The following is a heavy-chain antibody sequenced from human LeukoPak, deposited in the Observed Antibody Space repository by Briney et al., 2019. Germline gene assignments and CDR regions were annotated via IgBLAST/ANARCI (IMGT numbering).Heavy chain of an antibody. V-gene: IGHV1-69*06. CDR1: GGTFSSYA. D-gene: IGHD3-10*01. CDR3: ARGSGYYGSGSYYTYYFDY. CDR2: IIPIFGTA. J-gene: IGHJ4*02. Sequence: ASVKVSCKASGGTFSSYAISWVRQAPGQGLEWMGGIIPIFGTANYAQKFQGRVTITADKSTSTAYMELSSLRSEDTAVYYCARGSGYYGSGSYYTYYFDYWGQGTLVTVSS.